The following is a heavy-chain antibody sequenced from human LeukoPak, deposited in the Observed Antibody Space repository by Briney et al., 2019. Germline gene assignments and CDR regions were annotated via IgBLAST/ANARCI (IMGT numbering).Heavy chain of an antibody. CDR3: ARDIGPVVGIGYMDV. V-gene: IGHV4-61*02. D-gene: IGHD3-22*01. J-gene: IGHJ6*03. Sequence: SQTLSLTCTVSGGSISSGSYYWSWIRQPAGKGLEWIGRIYTSGSTNYNPSLKSRVTISVDTSKNQFSLKLSSVTAADTAVYYCARDIGPVVGIGYMDVWGKGTTVTVSS. CDR1: GGSISSGSYY. CDR2: IYTSGST.